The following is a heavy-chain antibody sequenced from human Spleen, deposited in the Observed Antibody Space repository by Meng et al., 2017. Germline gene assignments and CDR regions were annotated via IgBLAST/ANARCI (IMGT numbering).Heavy chain of an antibody. D-gene: IGHD6-13*01. J-gene: IGHJ4*02. CDR1: GYNFPDYW. Sequence: ASVKVSCKPSGYNFPDYWLHWVRRAPGQGLEGRGRIDPKSGDTHYAQRFQGRVTMTGDTSISTASMELSGLRSDDTAMYYCARDEDISAAGKLFGDYWGQGTLVTVSS. CDR3: ARDEDISAAGKLFGDY. CDR2: IDPKSGDT. V-gene: IGHV1-2*06.